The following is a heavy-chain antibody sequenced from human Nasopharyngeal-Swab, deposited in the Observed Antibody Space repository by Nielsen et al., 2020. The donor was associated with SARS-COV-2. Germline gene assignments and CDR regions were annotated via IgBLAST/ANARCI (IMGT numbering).Heavy chain of an antibody. J-gene: IGHJ4*02. CDR1: GFTFSSSG. D-gene: IGHD4-17*01. V-gene: IGHV3-30*18. Sequence: GESLKISCAASGFTFSSSGMDWVRQAPGKGLEWVAVISYDGSNEYYGDSVKGRFTISSDNSKNTLYLQMNSLRVDDTAVYYCAKDVHGDYGGIDYWGQGILVTVSS. CDR3: AKDVHGDYGGIDY. CDR2: ISYDGSNE.